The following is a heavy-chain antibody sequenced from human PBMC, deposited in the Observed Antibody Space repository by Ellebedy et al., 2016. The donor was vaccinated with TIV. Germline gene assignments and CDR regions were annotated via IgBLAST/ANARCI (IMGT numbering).Heavy chain of an antibody. J-gene: IGHJ4*02. Sequence: GGSLRLXXVASGFSFSTYALHWVRQAPGKGLEWVALISYDGGNKSYADSVKGRFSISRDNSKNTLFLQMNSLRTEDTSVYYCARGGHILTGYVINSWGQGTLVTVSS. V-gene: IGHV3-30-3*01. CDR1: GFSFSTYA. CDR3: ARGGHILTGYVINS. CDR2: ISYDGGNK. D-gene: IGHD3-9*01.